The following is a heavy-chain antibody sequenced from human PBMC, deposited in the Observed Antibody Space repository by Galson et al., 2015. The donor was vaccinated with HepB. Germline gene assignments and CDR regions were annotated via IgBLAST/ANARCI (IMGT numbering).Heavy chain of an antibody. CDR1: GFTFSDYY. CDR2: ISSSTIYT. V-gene: IGHV3-11*06. Sequence: SLRLSCAASGFTFSDYYMSWIRPAPGKGLEWLSYISSSTIYTNYADSVKGRFTISRDNVKNSMYLLMNRLRAEDTAVYYCARVADSDYGDHSHFDSWGQGTLVTVSS. J-gene: IGHJ4*02. CDR3: ARVADSDYGDHSHFDS. D-gene: IGHD4-17*01.